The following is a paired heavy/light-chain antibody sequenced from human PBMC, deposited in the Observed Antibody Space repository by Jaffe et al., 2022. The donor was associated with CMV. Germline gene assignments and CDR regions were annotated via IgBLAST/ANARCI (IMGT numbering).Heavy chain of an antibody. CDR3: ARGGGGALMIYAPGDWFDP. D-gene: IGHD3-16*01. Sequence: QVQLVQSGAEMKKPGASVKVSCKASGYIFTDYHMHWVRQAPGQGLEWMGWINPNNGGTKYAEKFQGRVTMTRDRSINTAYMELSRLRSDDMAVYYCARGGGGALMIYAPGDWFDPWGQGTLVSVSS. J-gene: IGHJ5*02. CDR1: GYIFTDYH. V-gene: IGHV1-2*02. CDR2: INPNNGGT.
Light chain of an antibody. CDR1: SSNIGTNF. J-gene: IGLJ3*02. Sequence: QSVLTQPPSASGTPGQRVTISCSGSSSNIGTNFVYWYQQFPGMAPQLLIYRNNQRPSGVPDRFSGSKSGTSASLAISGLRSEDEADYYCVAWDDSLSGWVFGGGTKLTVL. CDR2: RNN. CDR3: VAWDDSLSGWV. V-gene: IGLV1-47*01.